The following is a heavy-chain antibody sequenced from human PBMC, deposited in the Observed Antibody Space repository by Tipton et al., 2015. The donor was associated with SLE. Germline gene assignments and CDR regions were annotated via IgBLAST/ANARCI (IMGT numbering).Heavy chain of an antibody. CDR1: GYSIRSGYY. CDR2: IYGSGNS. J-gene: IGHJ6*02. CDR3: ARDPPSSYYYGMDV. V-gene: IGHV4-38-2*02. D-gene: IGHD3-16*01. Sequence: TLSLTCAGSGYSIRSGYYWGWIRQPPGKGLEWIGSIYGSGNSYYNPSLRSRVTISVDTSKNQFSLKLTSVTAADTAVYYCARDPPSSYYYGMDVWGQGTTVTVSS.